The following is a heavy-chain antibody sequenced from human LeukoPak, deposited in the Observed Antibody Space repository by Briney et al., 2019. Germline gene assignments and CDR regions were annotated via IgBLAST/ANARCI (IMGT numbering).Heavy chain of an antibody. D-gene: IGHD5-24*01. CDR3: VRGFDGYYGFDM. CDR1: GFTFSRYG. J-gene: IGHJ3*02. Sequence: PGTFLRLSCAASGFTFSRYGMHWVRQAPGKGLEWVAVIWSDGNNKEHGDSVKGRFTISRDNSKNTLYLQMNSLRAEDAAMYYCVRGFDGYYGFDMWGRGTMVTVSS. V-gene: IGHV3-33*01. CDR2: IWSDGNNK.